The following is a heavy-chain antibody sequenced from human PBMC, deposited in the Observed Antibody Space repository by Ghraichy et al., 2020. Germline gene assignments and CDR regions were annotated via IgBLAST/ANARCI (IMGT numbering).Heavy chain of an antibody. V-gene: IGHV3-23*01. CDR2: ISGSGGST. CDR3: AKVKWLVQGVIIRSHTRYFDY. J-gene: IGHJ4*02. CDR1: GFTFSSYA. D-gene: IGHD3-10*01. Sequence: GGSLRLSCAASGFTFSSYAMSWVRQAPGKGLEWVSAISGSGGSTYYADSVKGRFTISRDNSKNTLYLQMNSLRAEDTAVYYCAKVKWLVQGVIIRSHTRYFDYWGQGTLVTVSS.